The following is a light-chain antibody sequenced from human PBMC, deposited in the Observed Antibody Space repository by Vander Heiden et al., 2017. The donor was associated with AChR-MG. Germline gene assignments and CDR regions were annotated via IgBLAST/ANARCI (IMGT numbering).Light chain of an antibody. CDR2: GAS. V-gene: IGKV3-20*01. J-gene: IGKJ4*01. CDR1: RGVGSSF. CDR3: QQYSRLPLT. Sequence: ENVLTQSPGTLSLSPGERATPSCRATRGVGSSFLAWYQQKPGQTPRLLIYGASSRAAGVPDRFSGSGSGRDFTLTISRLEPEDFAVYYCQQYSRLPLTFGGGTKVEIK.